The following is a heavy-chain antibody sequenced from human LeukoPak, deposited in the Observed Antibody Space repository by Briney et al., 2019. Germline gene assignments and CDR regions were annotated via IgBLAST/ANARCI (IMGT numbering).Heavy chain of an antibody. D-gene: IGHD2-2*01. CDR3: ATPYCSSISCLDVFSM. CDR1: GVSVSDGRYY. J-gene: IGHJ3*02. Sequence: PSETLSLTCNVSGVSVSDGRYYWTWIRQRPGKGLEWIGYKHYSGSAKYNPSLKSRLTISVDTSKNQFSLQLTSVTAADTATYYCATPYCSSISCLDVFSMWGQGTRVTVSS. CDR2: KHYSGSA. V-gene: IGHV4-31*03.